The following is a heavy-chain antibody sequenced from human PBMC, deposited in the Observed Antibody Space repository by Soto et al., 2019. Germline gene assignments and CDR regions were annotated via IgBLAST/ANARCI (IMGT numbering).Heavy chain of an antibody. Sequence: SETLSLTCAVYGASFSGSYWSWIRQPPGKGLEWIGEIDHSGSTNYNPSLKSRLTISVATSKNQFSLKLSSVTAADTAVYYCASGGWYVPFSDWGQGTLVTVSS. D-gene: IGHD6-19*01. V-gene: IGHV4-34*01. CDR3: ASGGWYVPFSD. CDR2: IDHSGST. CDR1: GASFSGSY. J-gene: IGHJ4*02.